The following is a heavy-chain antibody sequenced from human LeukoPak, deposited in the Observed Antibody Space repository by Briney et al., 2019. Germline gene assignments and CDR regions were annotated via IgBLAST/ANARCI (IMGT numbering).Heavy chain of an antibody. CDR1: GGSMSSYY. V-gene: IGHV4-59*08. Sequence: SETLSLTCTVSGGSMSSYYWSWIRQTPGKGLEWIGYIYYSGTTNYNPSLKSRVTISIDTSKNQFSLRVTSVTAADTAVYYCARLCQVTTCAKFEHWGQGILVTVSS. CDR2: IYYSGTT. J-gene: IGHJ4*02. CDR3: ARLCQVTTCAKFEH. D-gene: IGHD4-17*01.